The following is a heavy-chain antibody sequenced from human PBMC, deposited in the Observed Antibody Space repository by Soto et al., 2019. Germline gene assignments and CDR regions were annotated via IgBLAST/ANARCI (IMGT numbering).Heavy chain of an antibody. V-gene: IGHV3-11*01. CDR3: ARILWFGELLFDY. J-gene: IGHJ4*02. CDR2: ISSSGSTI. CDR1: GFTFSDYY. Sequence: LRLSCAASGFTFSDYYMSWIRQAPGKGLEWVSYISSSGSTIYYADSVKGRFTISRDNAKNSLYLQMNSLRAEDTAVYYCARILWFGELLFDYWGQGTLVTVSS. D-gene: IGHD3-10*01.